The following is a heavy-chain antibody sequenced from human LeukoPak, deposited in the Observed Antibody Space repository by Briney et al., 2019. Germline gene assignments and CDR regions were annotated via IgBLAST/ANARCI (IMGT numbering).Heavy chain of an antibody. CDR1: GGSISSYY. D-gene: IGHD3-10*01. V-gene: IGHV4-59*01. CDR2: IYYSGST. CDR3: ARSHYYGSGSYQSPSPFRY. J-gene: IGHJ4*02. Sequence: SETLSLTCTVSGGSISSYYWSWIRQPPGKGLEWIGYIYYSGSTNYNPSLKSRVTISVDTSKNQFSLKLSSVTAADTAVYYCARSHYYGSGSYQSPSPFRYWGQGTLVTVSS.